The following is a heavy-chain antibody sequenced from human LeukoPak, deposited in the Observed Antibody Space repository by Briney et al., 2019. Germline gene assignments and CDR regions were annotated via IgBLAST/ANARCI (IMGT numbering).Heavy chain of an antibody. CDR2: ISHGGDSA. CDR1: GFTFSTYA. D-gene: IGHD3-3*01. CDR3: ARVLYSDDFWSGYYTPTPDY. J-gene: IGHJ4*02. Sequence: GGSLRLSCTASGFTFSTYAMTWVRQAPGKGLEWVSVISHGGDSAWYADSVKGRFTISRDNSKSTLFLQMNSLRAEDTAVYYCARVLYSDDFWSGYYTPTPDYWGQGTLVTVSS. V-gene: IGHV3-23*01.